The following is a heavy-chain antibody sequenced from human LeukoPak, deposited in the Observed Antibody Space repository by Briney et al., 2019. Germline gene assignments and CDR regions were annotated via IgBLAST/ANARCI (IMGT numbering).Heavy chain of an antibody. CDR3: ARAGAQQQLLWYFDL. CDR2: ISSSTGYT. J-gene: IGHJ2*01. D-gene: IGHD6-13*01. Sequence: KSGGSLRLSCTASGFTFSDYYMTWIRQAPGKGLEWVSYISSSTGYTNYADSVRGRFTISRDNAKNSLFLQMNSLRAEDTAVYYCARAGAQQQLLWYFDLWGRGTLVTVSS. V-gene: IGHV3-11*05. CDR1: GFTFSDYY.